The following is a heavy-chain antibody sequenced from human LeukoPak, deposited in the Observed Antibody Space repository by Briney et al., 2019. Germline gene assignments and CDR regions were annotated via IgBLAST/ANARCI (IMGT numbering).Heavy chain of an antibody. D-gene: IGHD3-22*01. V-gene: IGHV1-69*05. CDR3: AVNYYDSSGYGEYFQH. CDR1: GGTFSSYA. Sequence: ASVKGSCKASGGTFSSYAISWVRQAPGQGLEWMGGIIPIFGTANYAQKFQGRVTITTDESTSTAYMELSSLRSADTAVYYCAVNYYDSSGYGEYFQHWGQGTLVTVSS. J-gene: IGHJ1*01. CDR2: IIPIFGTA.